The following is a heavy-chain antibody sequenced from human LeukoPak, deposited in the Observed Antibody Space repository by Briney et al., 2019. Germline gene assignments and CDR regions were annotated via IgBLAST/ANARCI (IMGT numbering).Heavy chain of an antibody. CDR2: IYYSGST. D-gene: IGHD3-22*01. CDR1: GGSISSGGYY. Sequence: PSETLSLTCTVSGGSISSGGYYWSWIRQHPGKGLEWIGYIYYSGSTYYNPSLKSRVTISVDTSKNQFSLKLSSVTAADTAVYYCARVAPKYNYYDSSGYNTKKYYLDYWGQGTLVTVSS. J-gene: IGHJ4*02. CDR3: ARVAPKYNYYDSSGYNTKKYYLDY. V-gene: IGHV4-31*03.